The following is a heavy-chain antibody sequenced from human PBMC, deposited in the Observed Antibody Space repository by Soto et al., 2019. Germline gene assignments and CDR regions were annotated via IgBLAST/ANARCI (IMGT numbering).Heavy chain of an antibody. CDR1: GGSISSSSYY. V-gene: IGHV4-39*01. J-gene: IGHJ4*02. D-gene: IGHD2-15*01. Sequence: SETLSLTCTVSGGSISSSSYYWGWIRQPPGKGLEWIGSIYYSGSTYYNPSLKSRVTISVDTSKNQFSLKLSSVTAADTAVYYCATYGRGYCSGGSRYKSFDYWGQGTLVTVSS. CDR3: ATYGRGYCSGGSRYKSFDY. CDR2: IYYSGST.